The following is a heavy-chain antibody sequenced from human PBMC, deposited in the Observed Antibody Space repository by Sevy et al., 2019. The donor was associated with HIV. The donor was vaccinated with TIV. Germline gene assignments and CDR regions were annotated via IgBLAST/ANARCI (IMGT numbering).Heavy chain of an antibody. V-gene: IGHV3-23*01. Sequence: GGSLRLSCAASGFTFSSYAMSWVRQAPGKGLEWVSAISGSGGSTYYADSVKGRFTISRDNSKNTLYLQMNSLRAEDTAVYYYAKDHPPRYYDFWSGYYDPMVYWGQGTLVTVSS. CDR1: GFTFSSYA. CDR2: ISGSGGST. CDR3: AKDHPPRYYDFWSGYYDPMVY. J-gene: IGHJ4*02. D-gene: IGHD3-3*01.